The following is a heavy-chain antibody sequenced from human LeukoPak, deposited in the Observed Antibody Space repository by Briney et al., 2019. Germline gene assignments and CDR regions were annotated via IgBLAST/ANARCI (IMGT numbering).Heavy chain of an antibody. D-gene: IGHD6-19*01. CDR3: ARDNRAVAGSSTSHFDY. Sequence: GGSLRLSCAASGFTFSSYAMHWVRQAPGKGLEWVAVISYDGSNKYYADSVKGRFTISRDNSKNTLYLQMNSLRAEDTAVYYCARDNRAVAGSSTSHFDYWGQGTLVTVSS. CDR1: GFTFSSYA. V-gene: IGHV3-30*04. CDR2: ISYDGSNK. J-gene: IGHJ4*02.